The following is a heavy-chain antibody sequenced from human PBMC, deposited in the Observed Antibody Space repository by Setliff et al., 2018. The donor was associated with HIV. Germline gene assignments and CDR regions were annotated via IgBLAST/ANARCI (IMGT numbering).Heavy chain of an antibody. CDR1: GFMFSDYY. CDR2: ISGRGTTT. CDR3: ARVRDYYDSGAQAFDI. D-gene: IGHD3-22*01. J-gene: IGHJ3*02. V-gene: IGHV3-11*04. Sequence: GGSLRLSCAASGFMFSDYYMSWIRQTPGKGLEWVAYISGRGTTTYFADSVKGRFTISRDNAQNSVYLQMNSLTAEDTAMYYCARVRDYYDSGAQAFDIWGQGTMVTVSS.